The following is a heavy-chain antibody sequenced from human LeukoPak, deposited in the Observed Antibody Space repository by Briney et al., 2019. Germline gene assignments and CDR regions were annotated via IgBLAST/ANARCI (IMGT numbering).Heavy chain of an antibody. V-gene: IGHV1-69*01. D-gene: IGHD2-2*02. Sequence: SVKVSCKASGGTFSSYAINWVRQAPGQGLEWMGGIIPIFGTANYAQKFQGRVTITADESTSTAYMELSSLRSEDTAVYYCARAQLPYNYFDYWGQGTLVTVSS. CDR3: ARAQLPYNYFDY. CDR1: GGTFSSYA. CDR2: IIPIFGTA. J-gene: IGHJ4*02.